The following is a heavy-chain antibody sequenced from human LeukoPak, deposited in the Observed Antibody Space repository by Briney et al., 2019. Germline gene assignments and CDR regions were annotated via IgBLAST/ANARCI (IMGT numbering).Heavy chain of an antibody. CDR3: ARDDVAWNDVHWFDP. D-gene: IGHD1-1*01. V-gene: IGHV3-21*01. CDR2: ISSTTTYI. J-gene: IGHJ5*02. Sequence: GGSLRLSCAASGFTFSYYTMNWVRQAPRKGLEWVSSISSTTTYIYYADSVKGRFTISRDNAKNSLYLQMSSLRAEDTAVYYCARDDVAWNDVHWFDPWGQGTLVTVSS. CDR1: GFTFSYYT.